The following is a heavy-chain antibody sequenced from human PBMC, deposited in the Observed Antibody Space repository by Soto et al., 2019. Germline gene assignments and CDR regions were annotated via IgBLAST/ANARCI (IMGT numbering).Heavy chain of an antibody. CDR2: IIPIFGTA. J-gene: IGHJ4*02. CDR1: GGTFSSYA. V-gene: IGHV1-69*13. Sequence: ASVKVSCKASGGTFSSYAISWVRQAPGQGLEWMGGIIPIFGTANYAQKFQGRVTITADESTSTAYMELSSLRSEDTAVYYCAREYCSGGSCYSEVYYFDYWGQGTLVTVSS. CDR3: AREYCSGGSCYSEVYYFDY. D-gene: IGHD2-15*01.